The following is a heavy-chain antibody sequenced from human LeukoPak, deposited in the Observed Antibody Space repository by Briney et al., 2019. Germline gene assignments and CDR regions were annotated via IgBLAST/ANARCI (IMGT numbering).Heavy chain of an antibody. J-gene: IGHJ5*02. Sequence: ASVKVSCKASGYTFTGYYMHWVRQAPGQGLEWMGWINPNSGGTNYAQKFQGRVTMTRDTSISTAYMELSRLRSDDTAVYYCARDSIGYYDFWSGSNWSDPWGQGTLVTVSS. CDR1: GYTFTGYY. CDR3: ARDSIGYYDFWSGSNWSDP. D-gene: IGHD3-3*01. CDR2: INPNSGGT. V-gene: IGHV1-2*02.